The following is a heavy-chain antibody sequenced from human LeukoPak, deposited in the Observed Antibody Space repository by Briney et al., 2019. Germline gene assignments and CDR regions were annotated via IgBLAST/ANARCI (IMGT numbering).Heavy chain of an antibody. CDR3: ALYGSGITYFDY. D-gene: IGHD3-10*01. Sequence: SGPTLVNPTQTLTLTCTFSGFSLSTSGMCVSWIRQPPGKALEWLARIDWDDDKYYSTSLKTRLTISKDTSKNQVVPTMTNMDPVDTATYYCALYGSGITYFDYWGQGTLVTVSS. CDR2: IDWDDDK. V-gene: IGHV2-70*11. J-gene: IGHJ4*02. CDR1: GFSLSTSGMC.